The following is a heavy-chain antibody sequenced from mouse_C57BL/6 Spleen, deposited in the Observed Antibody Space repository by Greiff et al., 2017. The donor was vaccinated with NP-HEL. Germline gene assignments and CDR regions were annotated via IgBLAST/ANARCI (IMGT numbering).Heavy chain of an antibody. D-gene: IGHD2-5*01. CDR1: GYTFTSYW. CDR2: IHPNSGST. J-gene: IGHJ3*01. V-gene: IGHV1-64*01. Sequence: QVQLQQPGAELVKPGASVKLSCKASGYTFTSYWMHWVKQRPGQGLEWIGMIHPNSGSTNYNEKFKSKATLTVDNTSSTAYMQLSSLTSEDSAVYYCARGGYSNYEVWFAYWGQGTLVTVSA. CDR3: ARGGYSNYEVWFAY.